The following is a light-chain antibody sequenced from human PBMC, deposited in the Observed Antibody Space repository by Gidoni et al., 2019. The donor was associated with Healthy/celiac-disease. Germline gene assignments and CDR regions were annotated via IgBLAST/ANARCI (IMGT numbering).Light chain of an antibody. J-gene: IGLJ2*01. CDR3: SSYTSSSTVV. CDR1: SSDVGGYNY. CDR2: EVS. V-gene: IGLV2-14*01. Sequence: QSALTQPASVSGSPGQSITISCTGTSSDVGGYNYVSWYQPHPGKAPNLMIYEVSNRPSGVSIRFSGSKSGNTASLTISGLQAEDEADYYCSSYTSSSTVVFGGGTKLTVL.